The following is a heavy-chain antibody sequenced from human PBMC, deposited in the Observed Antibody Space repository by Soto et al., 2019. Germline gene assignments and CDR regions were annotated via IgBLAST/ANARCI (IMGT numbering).Heavy chain of an antibody. J-gene: IGHJ5*01. D-gene: IGHD3-22*01. CDR2: IKQDGSEK. CDR3: ARGQDYYDRWADS. CDR1: GFTFSTYW. Sequence: EVQLVESGGGLVQPGGSLRLSCAASGFTFSTYWMTWVRQAPGKGLEWVANIKQDGSEKYYVDSVRGRFTISRDNDKTTLSLQMNYLRAEDTVVYYCARGQDYYDRWADSWGHGTLVSVSS. V-gene: IGHV3-7*04.